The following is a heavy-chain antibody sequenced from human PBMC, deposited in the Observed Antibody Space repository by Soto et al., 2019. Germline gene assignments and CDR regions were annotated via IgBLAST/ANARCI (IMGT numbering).Heavy chain of an antibody. CDR1: GGTFSSDS. J-gene: IGHJ4*02. CDR3: ARAGGRHSGGIDY. CDR2: IIPIFGTA. D-gene: IGHD1-26*01. V-gene: IGHV1-69*01. Sequence: QVQLVQSGAEVKKPGSSVKVSCKASGGTFSSDSINWVRQAPGQGLEWMGEIIPIFGTANYAQKFQGRVTITAAESTSTAYMELSSLTSEDTAVYYCARAGGRHSGGIDYWGQGTLVTVSS.